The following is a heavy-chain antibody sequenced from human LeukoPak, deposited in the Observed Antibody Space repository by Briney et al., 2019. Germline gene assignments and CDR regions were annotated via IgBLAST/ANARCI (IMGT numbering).Heavy chain of an antibody. CDR3: AKDRDTMVRGPERYNWFDP. D-gene: IGHD3-10*01. J-gene: IGHJ5*02. CDR2: TSGSGGST. V-gene: IGHV3-23*01. CDR1: GFTFSSYA. Sequence: PEGSLRLSCAASGFTFSSYAMSWVRQAPGKGLEWVSATSGSGGSTYYADSVKGRFTISRDNSKNTLYLPMNRLRAEDTAVYYCAKDRDTMVRGPERYNWFDPWGQGTLVTVSS.